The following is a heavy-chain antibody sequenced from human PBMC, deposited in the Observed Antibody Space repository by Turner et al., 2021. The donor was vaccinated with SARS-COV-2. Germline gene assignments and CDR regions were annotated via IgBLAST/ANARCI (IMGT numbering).Heavy chain of an antibody. CDR1: GFTFRTYA. D-gene: IGHD5-18*01. CDR2: ISGSGGST. J-gene: IGHJ4*02. V-gene: IGHV3-23*01. CDR3: ANSRGNSYGYDY. Sequence: EVQLLESGGGLVQPGGSLRLSCAASGFTFRTYAMSWVRQAPGKGLEWVSAISGSGGSTYYADSVKGRLTISRDNSKNTLYLQMNSLRAEDTDVYYCANSRGNSYGYDYWGQGTLVTVSS.